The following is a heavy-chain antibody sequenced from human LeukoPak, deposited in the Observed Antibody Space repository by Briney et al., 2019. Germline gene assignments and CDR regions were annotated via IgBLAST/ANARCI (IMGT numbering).Heavy chain of an antibody. J-gene: IGHJ4*02. D-gene: IGHD2-15*01. V-gene: IGHV4-30-4*07. CDR1: GGSISSGGYS. CDR2: IYYSGST. Sequence: SETLSLTCAVSGGSISSGGYSWSWIRQPPGKGLEWIGYIYYSGSTYYIPSLKSRVTISVDTSKNQFSLKLSSVTAADTAVYYCARNTVVVVAATRFDYWGQGTLVTVSS. CDR3: ARNTVVVVAATRFDY.